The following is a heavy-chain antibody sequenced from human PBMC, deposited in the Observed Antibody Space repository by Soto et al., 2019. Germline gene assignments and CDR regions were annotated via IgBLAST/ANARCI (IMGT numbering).Heavy chain of an antibody. V-gene: IGHV2-5*02. CDR1: GFSLSTYGVG. D-gene: IGHD1-26*01. Sequence: QITLKESGPPLVKPTQTLTLTCTFSGFSLSTYGVGVGWIRQPPGKALEWLALIYWDDDKRYSPSLKSRLTITKDTSKNPVVFTVTNMDPVDTATYYCARVTGSWGEYGMDVWGQGTKVTVSS. CDR2: IYWDDDK. CDR3: ARVTGSWGEYGMDV. J-gene: IGHJ6*02.